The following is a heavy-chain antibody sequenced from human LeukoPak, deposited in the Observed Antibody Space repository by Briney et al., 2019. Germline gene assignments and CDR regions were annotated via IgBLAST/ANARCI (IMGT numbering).Heavy chain of an antibody. CDR3: ARQIDPWAPFDP. CDR1: GDSISSGDYY. Sequence: PSETLSLTCTVSGDSISSGDYYWSWIRQPAGKGLEWIGRIYTSGSTNYNPSLKSRVTISVDTSKNQFSLKLSSVTAADTAVYYCARQIDPWAPFDPWGQGTLVTVSS. D-gene: IGHD3-9*01. V-gene: IGHV4-61*02. J-gene: IGHJ5*02. CDR2: IYTSGST.